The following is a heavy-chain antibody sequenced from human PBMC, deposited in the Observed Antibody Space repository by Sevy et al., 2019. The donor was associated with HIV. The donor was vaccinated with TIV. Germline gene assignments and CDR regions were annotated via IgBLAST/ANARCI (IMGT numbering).Heavy chain of an antibody. Sequence: GASVKVSCKASGYTFTGYYMHWVRQAPGQGLEWMGWINPNSGGTNYAQKFQGRVTMTRDTSISTAYMELSRLRSDDTAVYYCARAPLTTVVTRGKNWFDPWGQGTLVTVSS. CDR3: ARAPLTTVVTRGKNWFDP. CDR2: INPNSGGT. CDR1: GYTFTGYY. J-gene: IGHJ5*02. D-gene: IGHD4-17*01. V-gene: IGHV1-2*02.